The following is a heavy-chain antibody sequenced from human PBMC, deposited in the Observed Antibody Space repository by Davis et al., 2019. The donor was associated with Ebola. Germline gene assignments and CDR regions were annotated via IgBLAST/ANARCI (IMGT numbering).Heavy chain of an antibody. D-gene: IGHD6-19*01. CDR3: ARGGEQWLVLVRDDAFDI. CDR1: GDSISSSNW. CDR2: INHSGST. V-gene: IGHV4-4*02. J-gene: IGHJ3*02. Sequence: SETLSLTCAVSGDSISSSNWWSWVRQSPGKGLEWIGEINHSGSTNYNPSLKSRVTISVDTSKNQFSLKLSSVTAADTAVYYCARGGEQWLVLVRDDAFDIWGQGTMVTVSS.